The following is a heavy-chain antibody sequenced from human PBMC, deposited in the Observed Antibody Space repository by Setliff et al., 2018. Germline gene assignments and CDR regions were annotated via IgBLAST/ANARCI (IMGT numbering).Heavy chain of an antibody. Sequence: GGSLRLSCAASGFTFSSFWMAWVRQSPGRGLEWVANINQDGSGKFYVDSVKGRFTISRDNANNSLFLQLDSLRAEDTAVYYCARVRQSPYNWFDIWGQGTLVTVSS. CDR2: INQDGSGK. CDR1: GFTFSSFW. V-gene: IGHV3-7*03. CDR3: ARVRQSPYNWFDI. J-gene: IGHJ5*02.